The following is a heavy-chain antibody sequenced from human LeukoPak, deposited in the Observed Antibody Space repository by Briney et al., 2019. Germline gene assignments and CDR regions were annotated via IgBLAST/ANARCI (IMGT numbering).Heavy chain of an antibody. CDR3: ARDGGGGWTFDY. J-gene: IGHJ4*02. V-gene: IGHV4-39*07. D-gene: IGHD2-15*01. Sequence: SETLSLTCTVSGGSISSSSYYWGWIRQPPGKGLEWIGSIYYSGSTNYNPSLKSRVTISVDKSKNQFSLKLSSVTAADTAVYYCARDGGGGWTFDYWGQGTLVTVSS. CDR1: GGSISSSSYY. CDR2: IYYSGST.